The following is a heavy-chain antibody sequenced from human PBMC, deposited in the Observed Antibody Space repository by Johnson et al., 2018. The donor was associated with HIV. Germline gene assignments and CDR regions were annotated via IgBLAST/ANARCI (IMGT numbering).Heavy chain of an antibody. D-gene: IGHD2-15*01. Sequence: VQLVESGGGVVQPGGSLRLSCAASGFIFSSYWMSWVRQAPGRGLEWVANIKKDGSEKYYVDSVKGRFSISRDNAKNSLFLQMNSLRAEDTAVYYFARDGAIPPGQYCSVGSCHGGDAFDIWGQGTMVTVSS. V-gene: IGHV3-7*01. CDR3: ARDGAIPPGQYCSVGSCHGGDAFDI. CDR1: GFIFSSYW. J-gene: IGHJ3*02. CDR2: IKKDGSEK.